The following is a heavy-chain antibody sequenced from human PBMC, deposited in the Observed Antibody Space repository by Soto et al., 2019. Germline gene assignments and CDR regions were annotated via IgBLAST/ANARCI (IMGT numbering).Heavy chain of an antibody. D-gene: IGHD3-3*01. CDR1: GYTFTSYG. Sequence: ASVKVSCKASGYTFTSYGISWVRKAPGQGLEWMGWISAYNGNTNYAQKFQGRVTMTTDTSTSTAYMELRSLRPDDTAVYYCARTLNEWLLGLDWGQGTLVTVSS. J-gene: IGHJ4*02. CDR3: ARTLNEWLLGLD. CDR2: ISAYNGNT. V-gene: IGHV1-18*01.